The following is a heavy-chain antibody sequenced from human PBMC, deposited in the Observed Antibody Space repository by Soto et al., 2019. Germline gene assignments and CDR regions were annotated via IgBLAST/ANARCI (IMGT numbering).Heavy chain of an antibody. V-gene: IGHV1-46*01. Sequence: GASVKVSCKASGYTFTIYYMHWVRQAPGQGLEWMGIINPSGGSTSYAQKFQGRVTMTRDTSTSTVYMELSSLRSEDTAVYYCARESITMIVKTRYFDYWGQGTLVTVSS. D-gene: IGHD3-22*01. J-gene: IGHJ4*02. CDR3: ARESITMIVKTRYFDY. CDR1: GYTFTIYY. CDR2: INPSGGST.